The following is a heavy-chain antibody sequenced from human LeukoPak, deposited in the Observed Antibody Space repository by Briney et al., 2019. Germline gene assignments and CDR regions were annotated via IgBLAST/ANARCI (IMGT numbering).Heavy chain of an antibody. V-gene: IGHV3-66*01. Sequence: GGSLRLSCAASGFTVSSNYMSWVRQAPGKGLEWVSVIYSCGSTYYADSVKGRFTISRDNSKNTLYLQMNSLRADDTAVYYCARDDTVTAHFDYWGQGTLVTVSS. CDR2: IYSCGST. CDR3: ARDDTVTAHFDY. J-gene: IGHJ4*02. D-gene: IGHD4-11*01. CDR1: GFTVSSNY.